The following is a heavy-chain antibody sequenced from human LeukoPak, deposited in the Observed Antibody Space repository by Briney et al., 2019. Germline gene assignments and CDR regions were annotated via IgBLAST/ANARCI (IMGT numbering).Heavy chain of an antibody. CDR2: INPSGGST. J-gene: IGHJ4*02. D-gene: IGHD2-21*02. Sequence: ASVKLSCKASGYTFTSYYMHWVRQAPGQGLEWMGIINPSGGSTSYAQKFQGRVTMTRDTSTSTVYMELSSLRSEDTAVYYCARGLQPVYVVVTAIGYFDYWGQGTLVTVSS. CDR1: GYTFTSYY. CDR3: ARGLQPVYVVVTAIGYFDY. V-gene: IGHV1-46*01.